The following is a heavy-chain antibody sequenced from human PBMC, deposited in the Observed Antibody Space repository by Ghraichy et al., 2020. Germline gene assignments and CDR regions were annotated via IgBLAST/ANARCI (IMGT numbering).Heavy chain of an antibody. CDR2: IYHSGST. D-gene: IGHD5-18*01. J-gene: IGHJ4*02. Sequence: SETLSLTCAVSGGSISSTHWWSWLRQPPGKGLEWIGEIYHSGSTNYNPSLKSRVTISVDKSKNHFSLMLTPVTAADTGVYYCARGGGYSYAHGYFDYWGQGTLVTVSS. V-gene: IGHV4-4*02. CDR1: GGSISSTHW. CDR3: ARGGGYSYAHGYFDY.